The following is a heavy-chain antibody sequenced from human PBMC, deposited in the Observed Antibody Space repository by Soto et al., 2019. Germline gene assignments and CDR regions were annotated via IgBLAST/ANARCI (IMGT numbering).Heavy chain of an antibody. J-gene: IGHJ4*02. Sequence: ASVKVSCKASGYTLTSYAMHWVRQAPGQRLEWMGWINAGNGNTKYSQKFQGRVTITRDTSASTAYMELSSLRSEDTAVYYCARVNGQQRERNHPFDYWGQGTLVTVSS. CDR2: INAGNGNT. CDR3: ARVNGQQRERNHPFDY. D-gene: IGHD6-13*01. V-gene: IGHV1-3*01. CDR1: GYTLTSYA.